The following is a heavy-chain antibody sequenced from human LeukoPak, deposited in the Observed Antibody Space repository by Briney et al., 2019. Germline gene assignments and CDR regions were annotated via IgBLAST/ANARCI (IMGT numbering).Heavy chain of an antibody. CDR3: ARENWGGADY. V-gene: IGHV3-33*01. CDR1: GFTFSSHG. D-gene: IGHD7-27*01. Sequence: GRSLRLSCAASGFTFSSHGMHWVRQAPGKGLEWVAVIWYDGSYKYYVDSVKGRFTISRDNSKNTLYLQMGSLRPEDMAVYYCARENWGGADYWGQGALVTVSS. J-gene: IGHJ4*02. CDR2: IWYDGSYK.